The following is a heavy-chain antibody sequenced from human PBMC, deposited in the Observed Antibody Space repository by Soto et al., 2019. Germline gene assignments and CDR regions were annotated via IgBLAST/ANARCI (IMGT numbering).Heavy chain of an antibody. CDR3: AGLGGSGSYYNKVFDY. D-gene: IGHD3-10*01. CDR1: GGSISSGGYY. Sequence: SETLSLTCTVSGGSISSGGYYWSWIRQHPGKGLEWIGYIYYSGSTNYNPSLKSRVTISVDTSKIQFSLKLSSVTAADTAVYYCAGLGGSGSYYNKVFDYWGQGTLVTVSS. J-gene: IGHJ4*02. V-gene: IGHV4-31*03. CDR2: IYYSGST.